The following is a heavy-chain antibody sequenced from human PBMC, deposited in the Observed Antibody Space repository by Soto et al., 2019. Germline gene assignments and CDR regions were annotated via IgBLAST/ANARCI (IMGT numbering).Heavy chain of an antibody. CDR1: GYTFSSYY. V-gene: IGHV1-46*01. CDR2: INPSGGYT. CDR3: AKRMAHKDLSSIRPGMPWFDP. J-gene: IGHJ5*02. Sequence: ASVKVSCKASGYTFSSYYMNWVRQAPGQGLEWLGIINPSGGYTTYAQRFLGRVTMTSDTSTSTVHMQWSSLKASDTAMYYCAKRMAHKDLSSIRPGMPWFDPWGQGTLVTVSS. D-gene: IGHD3-16*02.